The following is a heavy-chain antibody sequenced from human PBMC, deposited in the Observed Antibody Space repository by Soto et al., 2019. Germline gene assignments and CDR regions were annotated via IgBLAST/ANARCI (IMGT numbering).Heavy chain of an antibody. J-gene: IGHJ3*02. D-gene: IGHD2-15*01. Sequence: EVQLVESGGGLIQPGGSLRLSCVASEFTVSNNYMSWVRQAPGKGLEWVSIIYSGGSTYYADTVKGRFTISRDNSKNTLFLQMSSLTNEDTAVYYCARYCSGGSCYSNYAFDIWGQGTMVTVSS. CDR2: IYSGGST. CDR3: ARYCSGGSCYSNYAFDI. V-gene: IGHV3-53*01. CDR1: EFTVSNNY.